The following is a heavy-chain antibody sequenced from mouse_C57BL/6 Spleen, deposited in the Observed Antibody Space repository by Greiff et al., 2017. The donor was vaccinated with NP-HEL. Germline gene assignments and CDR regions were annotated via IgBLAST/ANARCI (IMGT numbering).Heavy chain of an antibody. V-gene: IGHV5-6*01. CDR2: LSSGGSYT. Sequence: EVKLMESGGDLVKPGGSLKLSCAASGFTFSSYGMSWVRQTPDKGLEWVATLSSGGSYTYYPDSVKGRFTFSRDNAKNTLYLQMSSLKSEDTAMYYCARDYGSPFDYWGQGTTLTVSS. CDR3: ARDYGSPFDY. CDR1: GFTFSSYG. D-gene: IGHD1-1*01. J-gene: IGHJ2*01.